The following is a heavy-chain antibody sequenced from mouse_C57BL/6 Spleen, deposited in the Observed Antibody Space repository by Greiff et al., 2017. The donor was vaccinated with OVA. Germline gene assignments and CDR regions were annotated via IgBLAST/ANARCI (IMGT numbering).Heavy chain of an antibody. V-gene: IGHV1-55*01. Sequence: QVQLQQPGAELVKPGASVKMSCKASGYTFTSYWITWVKQRPGQGLEWIGDIYPGSGSTNYNEKFKSKATLTVDTSSSTAYMQRSSVTAEDADVYYCAKNDIYYGNSDAMDDWGQGTSVTVSS. CDR1: GYTFTSYW. J-gene: IGHJ4*01. D-gene: IGHD2-1*01. CDR3: AKNDIYYGNSDAMDD. CDR2: IYPGSGST.